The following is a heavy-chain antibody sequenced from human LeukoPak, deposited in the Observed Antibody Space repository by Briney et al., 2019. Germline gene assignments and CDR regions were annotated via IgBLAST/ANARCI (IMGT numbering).Heavy chain of an antibody. CDR1: GGSFSGYY. D-gene: IGHD5-24*01. Sequence: PSETLSLTCAVYGGSFSGYYWSWIRQTPGKGLEWIGEINQSGSTNYNPSLKSRVTISVDTSKNQFSLKLSSVTAADTAVYYCARGLRDGYNYARGFDYWGQGTLVTVSS. CDR3: ARGLRDGYNYARGFDY. J-gene: IGHJ4*02. CDR2: INQSGST. V-gene: IGHV4-34*01.